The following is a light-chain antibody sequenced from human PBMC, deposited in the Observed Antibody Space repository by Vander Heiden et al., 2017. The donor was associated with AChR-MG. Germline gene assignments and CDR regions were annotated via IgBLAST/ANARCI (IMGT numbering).Light chain of an antibody. CDR1: QTISTF. Sequence: DIQMTQSPSSLSASVGDRVTITCRASQTISTFLNWYQQQPGKAPNLLIYAASSLQSGVPSRFSDSGSGTDFTLTISRLQPEDFATYFCQQRDSTPWTFGQGTKVEIK. CDR2: AAS. CDR3: QQRDSTPWT. V-gene: IGKV1-39*01. J-gene: IGKJ1*01.